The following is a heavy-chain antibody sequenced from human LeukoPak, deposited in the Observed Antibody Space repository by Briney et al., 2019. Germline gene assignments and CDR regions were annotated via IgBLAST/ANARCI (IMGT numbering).Heavy chain of an antibody. Sequence: SETLSLTCTVSGASVSSGSYYWSWIRQPPGKGLEWIGYIYYSGSTNYNPSLKSRVTISVDTSKNQFSLKLSSVTAADTAVYYCARELGDYDSSGLDAFDIWGQGTMVTVSS. CDR2: IYYSGST. D-gene: IGHD3-22*01. V-gene: IGHV4-61*01. CDR3: ARELGDYDSSGLDAFDI. J-gene: IGHJ3*02. CDR1: GASVSSGSYY.